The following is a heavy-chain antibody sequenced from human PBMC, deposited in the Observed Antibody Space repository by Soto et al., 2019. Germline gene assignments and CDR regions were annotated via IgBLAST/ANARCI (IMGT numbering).Heavy chain of an antibody. CDR3: AKDTRSSGWYGLTS. CDR1: GFTFSSYG. V-gene: IGHV3-30*18. D-gene: IGHD6-19*01. Sequence: SGGSLRLSCAASGFTFSSYGMHWVRQAPGKGLEWVAVISYDGSNKYYADSVKGRFTISRDNSKNTLYLQMNSLRAEDTAVYYCAKDTRSSGWYGLTSWGRGTLVTVSS. J-gene: IGHJ4*02. CDR2: ISYDGSNK.